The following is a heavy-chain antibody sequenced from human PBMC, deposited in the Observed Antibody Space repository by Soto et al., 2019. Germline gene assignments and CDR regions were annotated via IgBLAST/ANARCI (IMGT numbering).Heavy chain of an antibody. CDR1: GGSISSYY. V-gene: IGHV4-59*01. Sequence: SETLSLTCTVSGGSISSYYWSWIRQPPGKGLEWIGYIYYSGSTNYNPSLKSRVTISVDTSKNQFSLKLSSVTAADTAVYYCARVGNYVNYFDYWGQGTLVTVSS. CDR3: ARVGNYVNYFDY. D-gene: IGHD3-16*01. CDR2: IYYSGST. J-gene: IGHJ4*02.